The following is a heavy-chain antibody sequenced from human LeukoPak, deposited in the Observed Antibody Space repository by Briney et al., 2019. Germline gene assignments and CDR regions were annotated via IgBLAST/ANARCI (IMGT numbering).Heavy chain of an antibody. V-gene: IGHV3-7*01. CDR3: AREFRSGYNSRWFDY. CDR2: IKQDGSEK. J-gene: IGHJ5*01. Sequence: GGSLRLSCAASGIILSSYWMSWVRQAPGKGLEWVANIKQDGSEKWYVDSVRGRFTISRDNAKNSLYLQMNSLRVEDTAVYYCAREFRSGYNSRWFDYWGQGTLVTVSS. D-gene: IGHD6-19*01. CDR1: GIILSSYW.